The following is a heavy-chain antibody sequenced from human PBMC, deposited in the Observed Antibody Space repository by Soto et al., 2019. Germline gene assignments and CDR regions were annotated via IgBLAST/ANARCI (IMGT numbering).Heavy chain of an antibody. D-gene: IGHD3-22*01. CDR2: IIPIFGTA. Sequence: GASVKVSCKASGGTFSSYSISWVLQAPGQGLEWMGGIIPIFGTANYAQKFQGRVTITADESTSTAYMELSSLRSEDTAVYYCARARGGGHYYDSSGYFDYWGQGTLVTVSS. CDR3: ARARGGGHYYDSSGYFDY. V-gene: IGHV1-69*13. J-gene: IGHJ4*02. CDR1: GGTFSSYS.